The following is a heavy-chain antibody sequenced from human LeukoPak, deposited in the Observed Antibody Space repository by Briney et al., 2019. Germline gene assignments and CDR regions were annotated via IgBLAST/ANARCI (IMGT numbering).Heavy chain of an antibody. V-gene: IGHV4-59*08. D-gene: IGHD5-18*01. CDR1: GGSISRYY. CDR3: ARSGNIYGSGAFDV. J-gene: IGHJ3*01. Sequence: PSETLSLTCTVAGGSISRYYWSWIRQPPGKGLDWIGHIYYTGSTNYNPSLKSRVTISVDTSKNQVSLKLTSVTAADTAMYYCARSGNIYGSGAFDVWGRGTMVTVSS. CDR2: IYYTGST.